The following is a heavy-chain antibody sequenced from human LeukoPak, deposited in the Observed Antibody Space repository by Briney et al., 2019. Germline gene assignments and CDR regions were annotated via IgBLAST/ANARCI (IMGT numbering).Heavy chain of an antibody. CDR2: INPNSGGT. D-gene: IGHD3-9*01. CDR1: GYTFTGYY. V-gene: IGHV1-2*06. Sequence: GASVKVCCNGAGYTFTGYYMHWVRQAPGQGLEWMGRINPNSGGTNYAQKFQGRVTMTRDTSISTAYMELSRLRSDDTAVYYCARGDVPLRYFDWFHPRGAFDIWGQGTMVTVCS. CDR3: ARGDVPLRYFDWFHPRGAFDI. J-gene: IGHJ3*02.